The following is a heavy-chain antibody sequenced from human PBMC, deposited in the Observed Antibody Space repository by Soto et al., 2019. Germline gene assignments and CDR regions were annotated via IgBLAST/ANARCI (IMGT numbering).Heavy chain of an antibody. D-gene: IGHD3-10*02. J-gene: IGHJ6*02. V-gene: IGHV4-59*01. CDR1: GGSFSSYY. Sequence: SETLSLTCTGSGGSFSSYYWSRIRQPPGKGLEWIAYIYYSGSTNYNPSLKSRVTISRDTSRNQLSLKLRSVTAADTAVYYCAGSMSSYVSYYYAWNVWGQGTSVTVSS. CDR3: AGSMSSYVSYYYAWNV. CDR2: IYYSGST.